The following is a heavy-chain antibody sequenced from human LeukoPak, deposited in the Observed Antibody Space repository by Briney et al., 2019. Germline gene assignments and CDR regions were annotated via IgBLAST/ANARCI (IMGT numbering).Heavy chain of an antibody. V-gene: IGHV3-64D*06. D-gene: IGHD3-22*01. J-gene: IGHJ3*02. CDR1: GFTFSSYA. CDR2: ISSNGGST. Sequence: GGSLRLSCSASGFTFSSYAMHWVRQAPGKGLEYVSAISSNGGSTYYADSVKGRFTISRDNSKNTLYLQMSSLRAEDTAVYYCARGTYDRPPYAFDIWGQGTMVTVSS. CDR3: ARGTYDRPPYAFDI.